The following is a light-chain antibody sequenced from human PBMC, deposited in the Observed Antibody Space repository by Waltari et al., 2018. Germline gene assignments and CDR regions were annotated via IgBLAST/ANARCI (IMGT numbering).Light chain of an antibody. J-gene: IGLJ3*02. V-gene: IGLV7-46*01. CDR3: LLSFYDIRA. CDR2: DTD. CDR1: TGAVTRTPP. Sequence: QAEVTQEPSLTVSPGGTVTLTCGSSTGAVTRTPPPYWFLQKPGQVPRTLIYDTDNKHTWTPARFSGSLLGGKAALTLSGAQPEDEAVYYCLLSFYDIRAFGGGTKLTVL.